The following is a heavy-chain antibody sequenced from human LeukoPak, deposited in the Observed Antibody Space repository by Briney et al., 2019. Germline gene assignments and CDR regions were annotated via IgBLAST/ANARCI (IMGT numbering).Heavy chain of an antibody. V-gene: IGHV1-69*05. Sequence: ASVKVSCKASGGTFSSYAISWVRQAPGQGLEWMGGIIPIFGTANYAQKLQGRVTMTTDTSTSTAYMELRSLRSDDTAVYYCARDDSSSWSTGLFDYWGQGTLVTVSS. CDR1: GGTFSSYA. CDR2: IIPIFGTA. CDR3: ARDDSSSWSTGLFDY. D-gene: IGHD6-13*01. J-gene: IGHJ4*02.